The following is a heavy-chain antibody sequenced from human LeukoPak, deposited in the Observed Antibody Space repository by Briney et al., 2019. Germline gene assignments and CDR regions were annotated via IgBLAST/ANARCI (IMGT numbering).Heavy chain of an antibody. D-gene: IGHD2-15*01. CDR2: IIWNGGST. Sequence: GGSMRLSCAASGFTFDDYGMSWVRHAPGKGLEWVSGIIWNGGSTDYADSVKGRFTISTDNAKNSLYLQMNSLRAEDTALYYCARELRGGASYWGQGTLVTVSS. CDR1: GFTFDDYG. CDR3: ARELRGGASY. J-gene: IGHJ4*02. V-gene: IGHV3-20*04.